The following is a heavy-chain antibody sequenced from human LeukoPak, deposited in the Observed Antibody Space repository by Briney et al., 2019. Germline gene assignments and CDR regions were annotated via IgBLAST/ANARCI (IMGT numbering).Heavy chain of an antibody. J-gene: IGHJ4*02. D-gene: IGHD1-14*01. CDR1: GFTFSSYA. V-gene: IGHV3-23*01. CDR3: AKGHRGAGTVYFDY. Sequence: GGSLRLSCAASGFTFSSYAMTWVRQAPGKGLEWVSSISGGGGATYYADSVKGRFTISRDNSKDTLYLQVNSLRAEDTAVYYCAKGHRGAGTVYFDYWGQGTLVTVSS. CDR2: ISGGGGAT.